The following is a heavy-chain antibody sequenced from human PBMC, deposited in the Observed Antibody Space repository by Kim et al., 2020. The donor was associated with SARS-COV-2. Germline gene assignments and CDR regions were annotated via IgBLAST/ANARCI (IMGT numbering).Heavy chain of an antibody. Sequence: SETLSLTCTASGGSISDDYWTWIRQPPGKGLEWIGMIHYGGRTDYKPSLKSRVTISLDKSNNQFSLNLSSVTAADSAVYFCARGIFGGGLNYKGMDVWGKGTTVTVSS. CDR3: ARGIFGGGLNYKGMDV. D-gene: IGHD3-3*02. CDR1: GGSISDDY. J-gene: IGHJ6*04. CDR2: IHYGGRT. V-gene: IGHV4-59*01.